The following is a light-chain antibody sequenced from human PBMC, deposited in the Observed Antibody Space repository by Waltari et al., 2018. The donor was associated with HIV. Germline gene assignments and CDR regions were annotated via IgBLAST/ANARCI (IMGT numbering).Light chain of an antibody. CDR2: GDY. V-gene: IGLV1-40*01. CDR3: QQYYSSPFT. Sequence: QSVLTQPPSVSGAPGQRVTISCSGSSSSLGTNYDVHWYQQLPRAAPKLLIYGDYNRPSGVPERFSGSGSGTDFTLIISNLQAEDVALYYCQQYYSSPFTFGGGTK. CDR1: SSSLGTNYD. J-gene: IGLJ2*01.